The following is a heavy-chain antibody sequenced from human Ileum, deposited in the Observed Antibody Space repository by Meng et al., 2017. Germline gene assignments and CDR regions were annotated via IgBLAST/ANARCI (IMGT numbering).Heavy chain of an antibody. Sequence: VRLLVSGGGLIQPRVSLRLSFAASGFTFRSYAMSWVRQAPGKGLEWVSAISGSGGSTYYADSVKGRFTISRDNSKNTLYLQMNSLRAEDTAVYYCAKEGDTAMPGDYWGQGTLVTVSS. CDR2: ISGSGGST. V-gene: IGHV3-23*01. CDR3: AKEGDTAMPGDY. CDR1: GFTFRSYA. D-gene: IGHD5-18*01. J-gene: IGHJ4*02.